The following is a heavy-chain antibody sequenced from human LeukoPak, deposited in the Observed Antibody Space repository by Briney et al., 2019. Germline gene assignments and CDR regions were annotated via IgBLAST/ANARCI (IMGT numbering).Heavy chain of an antibody. D-gene: IGHD6-6*01. Sequence: PGGSLRLSCAASGFTVSSNYMSWVRQAPGKGLEWVSVIYSGGSTYYADSVKGRFTISRDNSKNTLYLQMNSLRAEDTAVYYCARDPYPTAYSSSPDAFDIWGQGTMVTVSS. CDR1: GFTVSSNY. V-gene: IGHV3-53*01. CDR2: IYSGGST. CDR3: ARDPYPTAYSSSPDAFDI. J-gene: IGHJ3*02.